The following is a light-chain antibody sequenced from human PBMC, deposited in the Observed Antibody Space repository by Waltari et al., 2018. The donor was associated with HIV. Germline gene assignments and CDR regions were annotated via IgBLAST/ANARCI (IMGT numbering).Light chain of an antibody. CDR3: QTWDNTYV. Sequence: SYELTQPPSVSVSPGQTATITCSGDKLGDKYAGLYQQKSGQSPVLVIYQDTKRPSGIPERFSGSNSGNTATLTITGTQATDEADYYCQTWDNTYVFGAGTKVTVL. CDR2: QDT. V-gene: IGLV3-1*01. J-gene: IGLJ1*01. CDR1: KLGDKY.